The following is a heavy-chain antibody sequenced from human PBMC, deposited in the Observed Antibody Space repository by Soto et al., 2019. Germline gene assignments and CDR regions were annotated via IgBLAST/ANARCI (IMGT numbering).Heavy chain of an antibody. V-gene: IGHV3-48*01. D-gene: IGHD5-18*01. CDR3: ARDSGYSYGPLDY. CDR1: GFTLRSYR. CDR2: ISSSSSTI. Sequence: PGGSLRLSCAASGFTLRSYRMNWVRQAPGKGLEWVSYISSSSSTIYYADSVKGRFTISRDNAKNSLYLQMNSLRAEDTAVYYCARDSGYSYGPLDYWGQGTLVTVSS. J-gene: IGHJ4*02.